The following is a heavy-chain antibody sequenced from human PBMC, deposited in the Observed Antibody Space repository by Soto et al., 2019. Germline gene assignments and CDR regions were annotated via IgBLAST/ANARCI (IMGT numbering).Heavy chain of an antibody. V-gene: IGHV4-59*01. CDR3: ARDFWFEELSGGYYYYAMDV. D-gene: IGHD3-10*01. CDR2: IYYTGST. Sequence: QVQLQESCPGLVKPSETLSLTCTVSGGSISSSYWSWIRQPPGKGLEWIGSIYYTGSTYYSPSLKSRVIISVDASKSQFSLKLSSVTAADTAVYYCARDFWFEELSGGYYYYAMDVWGQGTTVTVSS. CDR1: GGSISSSY. J-gene: IGHJ6*02.